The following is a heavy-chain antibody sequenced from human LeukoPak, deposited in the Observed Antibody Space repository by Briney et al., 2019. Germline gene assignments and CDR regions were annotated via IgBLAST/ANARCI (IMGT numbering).Heavy chain of an antibody. J-gene: IGHJ6*03. CDR1: GFTFSSYW. CDR3: AGASHGDYSYYYYFYMDV. D-gene: IGHD4-17*01. CDR2: VNSEGSST. Sequence: PGGSLRLSCAASGFTFSSYWMHWVRQAPGKRLVWVSRVNSEGSSTSYADSVKGRFTISRDNAKNTLYLQMNSLRAEDTAVYYCAGASHGDYSYYYYFYMDVWGNGTTVTVSS. V-gene: IGHV3-74*01.